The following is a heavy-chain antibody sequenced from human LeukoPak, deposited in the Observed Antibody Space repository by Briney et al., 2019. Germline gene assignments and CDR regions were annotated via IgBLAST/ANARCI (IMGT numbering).Heavy chain of an antibody. J-gene: IGHJ4*02. CDR3: ARDRDCSSTSCHLLTDY. D-gene: IGHD2-2*01. V-gene: IGHV1-18*01. CDR2: ISAYNGNT. Sequence: ASVKVSCKASGYTFTSYGISWVRQAPGQGLEWMGWISAYNGNTNYAQKLQGRVTMTADTSTSTAYMELRSLRSDDTAVYYCARDRDCSSTSCHLLTDYWGQGTLVTVSS. CDR1: GYTFTSYG.